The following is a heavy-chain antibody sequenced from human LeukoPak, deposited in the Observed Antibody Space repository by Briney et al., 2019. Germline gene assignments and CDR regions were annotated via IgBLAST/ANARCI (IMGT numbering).Heavy chain of an antibody. CDR2: INAGNGNT. CDR3: ARDGAEYSSSSIPHYGMDV. CDR1: GYTFTSYA. D-gene: IGHD6-6*01. V-gene: IGHV1-3*01. J-gene: IGHJ6*02. Sequence: ASVKVSCMASGYTFTSYAMHWVRQAPGQRLEWMGWINAGNGNTKYSQKFQGRVTITSDTYASTAYMELSSLRSEDTAVYYCARDGAEYSSSSIPHYGMDVWGQGTTVTVSS.